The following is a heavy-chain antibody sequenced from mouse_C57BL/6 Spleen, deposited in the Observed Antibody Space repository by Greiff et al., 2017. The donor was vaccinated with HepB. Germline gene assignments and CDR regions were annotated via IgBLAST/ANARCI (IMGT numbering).Heavy chain of an antibody. CDR2: IYPGDGDT. CDR1: GYAFSSYW. V-gene: IGHV1-80*01. Sequence: VQLQQSGAELVKPGASVKISCKASGYAFSSYWMNWVKQRPGKGLEWIGQIYPGDGDTNYNGKFKGKATLTADKSSSTAYMQLSSLTSEDSAVYFCARWHYYGSSYGFAYWGQGTLVTVSA. D-gene: IGHD1-1*01. CDR3: ARWHYYGSSYGFAY. J-gene: IGHJ3*01.